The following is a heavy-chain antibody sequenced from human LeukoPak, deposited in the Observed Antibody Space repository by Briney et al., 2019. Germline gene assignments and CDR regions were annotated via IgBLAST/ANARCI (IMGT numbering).Heavy chain of an antibody. V-gene: IGHV3-33*01. Sequence: GGSLRLSCAASGFTFSSYGMHWVRQAPGKGLEWVAVIWYDGSNKYYADSVKGRFTISRDNSKNTLYLQMNSLRAEDTAVYYCARDGQAYYDILTGYPDYWGQGTLVTVSS. J-gene: IGHJ4*02. D-gene: IGHD3-9*01. CDR1: GFTFSSYG. CDR3: ARDGQAYYDILTGYPDY. CDR2: IWYDGSNK.